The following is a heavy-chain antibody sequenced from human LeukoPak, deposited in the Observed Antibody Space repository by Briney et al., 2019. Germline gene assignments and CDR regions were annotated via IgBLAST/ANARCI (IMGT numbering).Heavy chain of an antibody. J-gene: IGHJ3*02. CDR1: GGSISDINYY. CDR2: VYYSGST. CDR3: ARPPNTYYDFWSGYYLDAFDI. Sequence: SETLSLTCNVSGGSISDINYYWAWIRQPPGKGLEWIASVYYSGSTHYNPSLKSRVTISGDTSKNQFSLKLSSVTAADTAVYYCARPPNTYYDFWSGYYLDAFDIWGQGTMVTVSS. V-gene: IGHV4-39*01. D-gene: IGHD3-3*01.